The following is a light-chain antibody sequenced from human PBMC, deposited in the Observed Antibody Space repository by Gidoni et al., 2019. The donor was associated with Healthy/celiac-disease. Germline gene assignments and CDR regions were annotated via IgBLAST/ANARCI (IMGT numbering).Light chain of an antibody. CDR3: QQYNNWRGT. CDR1: QRVSSI. CDR2: GAS. V-gene: IGKV3-15*01. Sequence: ASQRVSSIIAWYQQKTGQSPRLLIYGASTRATDIPAGFSGWGSGTLFPLTISSLPSEYFAVYFCQQYNNWRGTFGQGTKVEIK. J-gene: IGKJ1*01.